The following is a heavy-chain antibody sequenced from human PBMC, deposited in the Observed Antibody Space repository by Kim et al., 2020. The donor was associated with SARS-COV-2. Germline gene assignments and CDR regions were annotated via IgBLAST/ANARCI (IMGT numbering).Heavy chain of an antibody. D-gene: IGHD2-15*01. V-gene: IGHV3-48*02. Sequence: GGSLRLSCAASGFTFSSYSMNWVRQAPGKGLEWVSYISSSSSTIYYADSVKGRFTISRDNAKNSLYLQMNSLRDEDTAVYYCARDEDCSGGSCYFYYYYYGMDVWGQGTTVTVSS. CDR2: ISSSSSTI. CDR1: GFTFSSYS. J-gene: IGHJ6*02. CDR3: ARDEDCSGGSCYFYYYYYGMDV.